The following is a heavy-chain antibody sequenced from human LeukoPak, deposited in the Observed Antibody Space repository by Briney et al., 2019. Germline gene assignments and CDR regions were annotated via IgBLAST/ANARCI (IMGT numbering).Heavy chain of an antibody. V-gene: IGHV3-48*03. CDR1: GFTFSSYE. J-gene: IGHJ6*02. CDR3: ARVGYDSSGYYPSTLFYYGMDV. CDR2: ISSSGSTI. Sequence: GGSLRLSCAASGFTFSSYEMNWVRQAPGKGLEWVSYISSSGSTIYYADSVKGRFTISRDNAKNSLYLQMNSLRAEDTAVYYCARVGYDSSGYYPSTLFYYGMDVWGQGTTVTVSS. D-gene: IGHD3-22*01.